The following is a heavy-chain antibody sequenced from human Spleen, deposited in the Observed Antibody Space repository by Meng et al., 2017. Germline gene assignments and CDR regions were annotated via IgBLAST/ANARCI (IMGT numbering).Heavy chain of an antibody. Sequence: QPQLQESGPRLVKPSEALSLTWSVSGGSISSGDYYWSWIRQPPGKGLEWIGYIYYSGSTYYNPSLKSRVTISVDTSKNQFSLKLSSVTAADTAVYYCARLDLYGGNSPFDYWGQGTLVTVSS. D-gene: IGHD4-23*01. CDR3: ARLDLYGGNSPFDY. J-gene: IGHJ4*02. V-gene: IGHV4-30-4*01. CDR2: IYYSGST. CDR1: GGSISSGDYY.